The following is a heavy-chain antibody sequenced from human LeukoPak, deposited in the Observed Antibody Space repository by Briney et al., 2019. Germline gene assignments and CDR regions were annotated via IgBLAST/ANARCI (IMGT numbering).Heavy chain of an antibody. CDR3: ARVGGIVVVPAAMALFDP. D-gene: IGHD2-2*01. CDR1: GGSISSYY. J-gene: IGHJ5*02. Sequence: PSETLSLTCTVSGGSISSYYWSWIRQPPGKGLEWIGYIYYSGSTNYNPSLKSRVTISVDTSKNQFSLKLSSVTAADTAAYYCARVGGIVVVPAAMALFDPWGQGTLVTVSS. CDR2: IYYSGST. V-gene: IGHV4-59*01.